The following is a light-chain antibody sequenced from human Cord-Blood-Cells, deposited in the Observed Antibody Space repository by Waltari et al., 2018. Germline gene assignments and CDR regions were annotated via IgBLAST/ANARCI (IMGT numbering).Light chain of an antibody. CDR3: STYAGSSTLV. CDR1: SSDVGGYNY. J-gene: IGLJ3*02. CDR2: EVS. Sequence: QSALTQPPSASGSPGQSVTISCTGTSSDVGGYNYVSWYQQHPGKAPKLMIYEVSKRPAGVPHRFSRATSGNTASLTVSGLQAEDEADYYCSTYAGSSTLVFGGGTTLTVL. V-gene: IGLV2-8*01.